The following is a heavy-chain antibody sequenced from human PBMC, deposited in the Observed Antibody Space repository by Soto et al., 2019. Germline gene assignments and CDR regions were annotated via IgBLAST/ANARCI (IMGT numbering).Heavy chain of an antibody. CDR1: GDSVSSNSAA. J-gene: IGHJ6*02. D-gene: IGHD6-13*01. CDR2: TYYRSKWYN. Sequence: PSQTLSLTCAISGDSVSSNSAAWNWIRQSPSRGLEWLGRTYYRSKWYNDYAVSVKSRITINPDTSKNQFSLQLNSVTPEDTAVYYCARDTSLGIAAAGTGYYYGMDFWGQGNTVTV. V-gene: IGHV6-1*01. CDR3: ARDTSLGIAAAGTGYYYGMDF.